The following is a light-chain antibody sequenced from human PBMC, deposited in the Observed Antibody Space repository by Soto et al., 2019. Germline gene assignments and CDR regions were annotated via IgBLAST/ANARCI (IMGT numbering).Light chain of an antibody. CDR1: QSLSTN. CDR2: DAS. Sequence: EIGMTQSTATLSVSPGERATLSCRASQSLSTNLAWYQQKPGQAPRLLIYDASTMATGIPARYSGSGSGAEFTLTISSLQSADFAVYYCQQYNYWPPFTFGPGTKVDIK. J-gene: IGKJ3*01. CDR3: QQYNYWPPFT. V-gene: IGKV3-15*01.